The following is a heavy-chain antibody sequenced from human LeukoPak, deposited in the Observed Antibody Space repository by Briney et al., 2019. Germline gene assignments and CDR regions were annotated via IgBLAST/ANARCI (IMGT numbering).Heavy chain of an antibody. CDR2: MNPNSGNT. J-gene: IGHJ4*02. V-gene: IGHV1-8*01. CDR1: GSTFTSYD. CDR3: VGGLYCSSTSCSY. Sequence: GASVKLSCKASGSTFTSYDINWVRQATGQRLEWMGWMNPNSGNTGYAQKFQGRVTMTRNTSISTAYMELSSLRSEDTAVYYCVGGLYCSSTSCSYWGQGTLVTVSS. D-gene: IGHD2-2*01.